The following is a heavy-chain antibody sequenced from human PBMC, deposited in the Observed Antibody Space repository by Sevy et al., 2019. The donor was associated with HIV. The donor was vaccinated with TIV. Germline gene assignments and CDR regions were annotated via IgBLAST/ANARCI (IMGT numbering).Heavy chain of an antibody. CDR2: IRNDGSHE. CDR3: ARDRKVLLVVYAIPFDAFDI. J-gene: IGHJ3*02. Sequence: EGSLRISCTASGFTFSNHAMHWVRQGPGKGPEWVAFIRNDGSHEYYADSVKGRFTISRDNSKNTLYLQMNSLRPEDTAVYYCARDRKVLLVVYAIPFDAFDIRGQGTMVTVSS. V-gene: IGHV3-30*02. CDR1: GFTFSNHA. D-gene: IGHD2-8*02.